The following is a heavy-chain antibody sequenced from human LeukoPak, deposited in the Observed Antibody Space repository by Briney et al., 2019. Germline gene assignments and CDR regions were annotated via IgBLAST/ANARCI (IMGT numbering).Heavy chain of an antibody. CDR3: ARGPILLWIHNGMDV. Sequence: GGSLRLSCTGYGFIFGDHAMSWVRQAPGKGLEWVGFIRSRAYDGTTEYAASVKGRFTISRDDSKGIAYLEMNSLETEDTALYYCARGPILLWIHNGMDVWGQGTTVIVSS. V-gene: IGHV3-49*04. CDR1: GFIFGDHA. J-gene: IGHJ6*02. D-gene: IGHD3-10*01. CDR2: IRSRAYDGTT.